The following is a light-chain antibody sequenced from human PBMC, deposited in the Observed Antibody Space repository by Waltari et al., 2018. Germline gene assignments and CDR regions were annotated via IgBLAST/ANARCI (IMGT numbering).Light chain of an antibody. CDR1: HSIRSY. J-gene: IGKJ2*01. V-gene: IGKV1-39*01. CDR2: AAS. Sequence: TCRGSHSIRSYLKWYQQKPGKAPKRLIYAASSLQSGVPSRFSGSGSGTDFTLTISSLQPEDFATYYCQQSYSTPYTFGQGTKLEIK. CDR3: QQSYSTPYT.